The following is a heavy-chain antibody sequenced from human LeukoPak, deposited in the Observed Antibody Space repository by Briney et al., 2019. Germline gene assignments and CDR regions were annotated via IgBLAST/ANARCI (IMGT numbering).Heavy chain of an antibody. J-gene: IGHJ4*02. Sequence: PGGSLRLSCAVSGFTFSSYWMHRVRQPPGKGLVWVSRINSDGITTFYADSVKGRFTISRDNAKNTLYLQMNSLRAEDTAVYYCARGTGYAVLDYWGQGTLVTVSS. V-gene: IGHV3-74*01. D-gene: IGHD3/OR15-3a*01. CDR1: GFTFSSYW. CDR3: ARGTGYAVLDY. CDR2: INSDGITT.